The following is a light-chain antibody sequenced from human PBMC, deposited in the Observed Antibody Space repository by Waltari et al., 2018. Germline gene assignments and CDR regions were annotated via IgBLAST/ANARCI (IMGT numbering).Light chain of an antibody. J-gene: IGKJ3*01. CDR1: QSISTW. CDR2: GAS. V-gene: IGKV1-12*01. Sequence: DIQMTQSPFYVSASVGDSLTITCRASQSISTWLAWYQQKPGIAPNLLVYGASTLQGEVPSRFSGSGSGTDFTLTISSLQPEDCATYYCQQAHSFPLTFGPGTRVDIQ. CDR3: QQAHSFPLT.